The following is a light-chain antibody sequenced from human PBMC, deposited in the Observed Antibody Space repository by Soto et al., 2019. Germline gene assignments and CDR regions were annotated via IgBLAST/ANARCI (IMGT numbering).Light chain of an antibody. V-gene: IGKV1-9*01. Sequence: DIQLTQSPSFLSASVGDRVTIPCRASQGISSYLACYQQKPGKAPKLLIYAASTLQSGVPSRFSGSGSGTEFTLTISSLQPEDFATDYCQQLNSYPRTFGQGTRVEIK. CDR3: QQLNSYPRT. CDR1: QGISSY. J-gene: IGKJ1*01. CDR2: AAS.